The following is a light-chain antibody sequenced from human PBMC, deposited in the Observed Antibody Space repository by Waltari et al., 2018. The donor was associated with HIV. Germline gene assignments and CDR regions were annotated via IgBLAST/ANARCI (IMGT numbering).Light chain of an antibody. V-gene: IGLV2-8*01. Sequence: ALTQPPSASGSPGQSVTISCTGGDSDIGSTNFVSWYQQHPGKAPKLMLYEVNKRPSGVSHGFSGAKSGSVASLTVSGLQADDEADYYCSSYAGRDIRVVFGGGTKLTVL. J-gene: IGLJ2*01. CDR1: DSDIGSTNF. CDR2: EVN. CDR3: SSYAGRDIRVV.